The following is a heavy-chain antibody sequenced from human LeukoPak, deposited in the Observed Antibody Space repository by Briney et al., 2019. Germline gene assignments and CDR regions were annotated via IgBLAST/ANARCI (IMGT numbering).Heavy chain of an antibody. CDR2: IKRKTDGGTT. CDR3: TTDGYYYDSSGYFYMDV. D-gene: IGHD3-22*01. J-gene: IGHJ6*03. Sequence: PGGSLRLSCAASGFTFSNAWMGWVRQARGGGLEWVGRIKRKTDGGTTDYAAPVKGRFTISRDDSKNTLYLQMNSLKTEDTAVYYCTTDGYYYDSSGYFYMDVWGKGTTVTVSS. CDR1: GFTFSNAW. V-gene: IGHV3-15*01.